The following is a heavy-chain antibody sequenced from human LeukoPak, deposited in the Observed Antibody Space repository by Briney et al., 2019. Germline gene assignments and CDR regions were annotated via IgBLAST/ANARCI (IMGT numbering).Heavy chain of an antibody. CDR1: GYTFTSYG. CDR3: ARAPVGGPLRFFDY. D-gene: IGHD3-3*01. V-gene: IGHV1-2*02. J-gene: IGHJ4*02. Sequence: ASVKVSCTASGYTFTSYGISWVRQAPGHGLEWMGWISPKSGGTNYAQKFQGRVTMTRDTSISTAYMELTRLRSDDTAVYYCARAPVGGPLRFFDYWGQGTLVTVSS. CDR2: ISPKSGGT.